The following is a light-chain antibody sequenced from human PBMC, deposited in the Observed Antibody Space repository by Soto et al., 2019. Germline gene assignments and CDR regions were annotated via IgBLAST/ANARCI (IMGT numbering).Light chain of an antibody. Sequence: EIVLTQSPATLSLSPGERATLSCRASQSVSSYLAWYQQKPGQAPRLLIYDASNRATGIPARFSGSGSGTDFTLTISGLGPEDFAVFYCQQRSNWLITLGQGTRLEIK. CDR3: QQRSNWLIT. V-gene: IGKV3-11*01. CDR1: QSVSSY. J-gene: IGKJ5*01. CDR2: DAS.